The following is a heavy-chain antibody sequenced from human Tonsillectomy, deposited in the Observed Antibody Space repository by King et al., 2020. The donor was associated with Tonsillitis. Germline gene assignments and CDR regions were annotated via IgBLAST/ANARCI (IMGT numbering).Heavy chain of an antibody. CDR3: ARDTAPYDSSSYYDAFDI. V-gene: IGHV3-7*03. CDR2: IKQDGSVK. CDR1: GFTFSRYW. J-gene: IGHJ3*02. D-gene: IGHD3-22*01. Sequence: VQSGGLLRLSCAASGFTFSRYWMIWLRQAPGKGLEWVANIKQDGSVKYYADSVKGRFPISRDNAKSSVFLQMNSLRAEDTAVYYCARDTAPYDSSSYYDAFDIWGQGTMVTVSS.